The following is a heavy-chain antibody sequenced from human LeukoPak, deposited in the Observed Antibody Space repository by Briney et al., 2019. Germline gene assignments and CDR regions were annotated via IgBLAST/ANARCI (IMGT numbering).Heavy chain of an antibody. J-gene: IGHJ6*02. Sequence: GSSVTVSCKASGGTFSSYAISWVRQAPGQGLEWMGWINPNSGGTNYAQKFQGWVTMTRDTSVSTAYMELSRLRSDDTAVYYCAREQVSSSWLYYYYYGMDVWGQGTTVTVSS. CDR2: INPNSGGT. V-gene: IGHV1-2*04. D-gene: IGHD6-13*01. CDR3: AREQVSSSWLYYYYYGMDV. CDR1: GGTFSSYA.